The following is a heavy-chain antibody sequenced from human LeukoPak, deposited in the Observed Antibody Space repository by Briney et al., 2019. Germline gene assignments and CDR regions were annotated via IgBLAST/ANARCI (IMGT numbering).Heavy chain of an antibody. Sequence: PSETLSLTCTVSGGSISSSGYYWGWIRQPPGKGLEWIGSIYYSGSTYYNPSLKSRVTISVDTSKNQFSLKLSSVTAADTAVYYCARHRYYYRSGSYYGAPYYMDVWGKGTTVTISS. CDR1: GGSISSSGYY. CDR3: ARHRYYYRSGSYYGAPYYMDV. V-gene: IGHV4-39*01. J-gene: IGHJ6*03. D-gene: IGHD3-10*01. CDR2: IYYSGST.